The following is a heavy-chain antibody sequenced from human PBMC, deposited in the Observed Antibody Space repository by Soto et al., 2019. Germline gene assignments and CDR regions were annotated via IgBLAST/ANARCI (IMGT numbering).Heavy chain of an antibody. Sequence: GGSLRLSCAASGFTVSSNYMSWVRQAPGRGLEWVSSISGSGIDIHFTDSVKGRFTISRDNAKTSLYLQMDSLRPEDTAIYYCAGEGVTNYTDYYFDLWGHGALVTVSS. D-gene: IGHD4-4*01. V-gene: IGHV3-21*01. CDR1: GFTVSSNY. CDR2: ISGSGIDI. CDR3: AGEGVTNYTDYYFDL. J-gene: IGHJ4*01.